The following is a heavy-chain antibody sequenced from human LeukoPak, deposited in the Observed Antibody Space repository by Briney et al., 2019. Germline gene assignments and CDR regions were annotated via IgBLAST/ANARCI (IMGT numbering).Heavy chain of an antibody. J-gene: IGHJ4*02. CDR3: VTPPD. V-gene: IGHV3-15*01. Sequence: GRSLRLSCEASRITISDAWMSWVRQAPGKGLEWVGRIKSKSAGGTTDHAAPVKGRFTISRDDSKNTLYLQMNSLTIEDTAVYYCVTPPDWGQGTLVTVSS. CDR2: IKSKSAGGTT. CDR1: RITISDAW. D-gene: IGHD5-18*01.